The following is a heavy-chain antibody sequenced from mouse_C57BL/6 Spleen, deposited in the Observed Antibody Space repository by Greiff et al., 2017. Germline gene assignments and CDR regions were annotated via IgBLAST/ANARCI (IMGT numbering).Heavy chain of an antibody. D-gene: IGHD1-1*01. Sequence: EVQLQQSGPVLVKPGASVKMSCKASGYTFTDYYMNWVKQSHGKSLEWIGVINPYNGGTSYNQKFKGKATLTVDKSSSTAYMELNSLTSEDSAVYYCARSPITTVVPFDYWGQGTTLTVSS. CDR3: ARSPITTVVPFDY. CDR1: GYTFTDYY. CDR2: INPYNGGT. V-gene: IGHV1-19*01. J-gene: IGHJ2*01.